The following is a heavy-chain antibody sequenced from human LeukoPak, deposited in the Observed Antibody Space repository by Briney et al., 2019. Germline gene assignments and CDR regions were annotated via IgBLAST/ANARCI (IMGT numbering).Heavy chain of an antibody. CDR1: GFIFNNYA. D-gene: IGHD6-19*01. CDR2: INPSGGST. CDR3: ARDSSGWLR. Sequence: GRSLRLSCAASGFIFNNYAMHWVRQAPGQGLEWMGIINPSGGSTSYAQKFQGRVTMTRDMSTSTVYMELSSLRSEDTAVYYCARDSSGWLRWGQGTLVTVSS. V-gene: IGHV1-46*02. J-gene: IGHJ4*02.